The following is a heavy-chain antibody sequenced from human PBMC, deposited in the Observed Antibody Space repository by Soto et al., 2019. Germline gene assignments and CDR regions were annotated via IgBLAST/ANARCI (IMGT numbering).Heavy chain of an antibody. Sequence: GGSLRLSCAASGFTFSSYAMSWVRQAPGKGLEWVSAISGSGGSTYYADSVKGRFTISRDNSKNTLYLQMNSLRAEDTAVYYCAKDASYITMIVVVIAFDAFDIWGQGTMVTVSS. J-gene: IGHJ3*02. CDR2: ISGSGGST. CDR1: GFTFSSYA. D-gene: IGHD3-22*01. V-gene: IGHV3-23*01. CDR3: AKDASYITMIVVVIAFDAFDI.